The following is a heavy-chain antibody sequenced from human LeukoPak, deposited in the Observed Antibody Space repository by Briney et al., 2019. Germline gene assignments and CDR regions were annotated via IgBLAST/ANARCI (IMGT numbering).Heavy chain of an antibody. D-gene: IGHD2-15*01. V-gene: IGHV3-30-3*01. J-gene: IGHJ3*01. Sequence: PVGSLRLSCAASGFTFRSHVMHWVRQAPGKGLDWGVVISSDGSNECYADSVKGRFTISRDNSKNTLFLQMNSLRAEDTAVYYCARDRHGYCSGGTCYGSAFDVWGEGTMVTVSS. CDR2: ISSDGSNE. CDR1: GFTFRSHV. CDR3: ARDRHGYCSGGTCYGSAFDV.